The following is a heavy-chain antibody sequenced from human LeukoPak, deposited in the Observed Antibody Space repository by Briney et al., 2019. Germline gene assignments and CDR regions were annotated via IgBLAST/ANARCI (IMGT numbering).Heavy chain of an antibody. CDR3: AKGAYDYIEIAYFDY. V-gene: IGHV3-23*01. CDR1: GFSFNNYA. CDR2: VIGSSGST. J-gene: IGHJ4*02. Sequence: GGSLRLSCVASGFSFNNYAMNWVRQAPGKGLEWVSLVIGSSGSTFYADSVKGRFTISRDKSKNTLYLQMNSLRAEDTAVYYCAKGAYDYIEIAYFDYWGQGSLVTVSS. D-gene: IGHD5-12*01.